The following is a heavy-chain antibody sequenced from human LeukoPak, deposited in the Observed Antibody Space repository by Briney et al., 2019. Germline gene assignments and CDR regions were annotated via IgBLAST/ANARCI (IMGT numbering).Heavy chain of an antibody. CDR3: AKEREVVPAAIDY. V-gene: IGHV3-23*01. CDR1: GFTFSSYA. CDR2: ISGSGGST. D-gene: IGHD2-2*01. J-gene: IGHJ4*02. Sequence: GGSLRLSCAASGFTFSSYAMSWVRQAPGKGLEGVSAISGSGGSTYYADSVKGRFTLSRDNSKNTLYLQMNSLRAEDTAVYYCAKEREVVPAAIDYWGQGTLVTVSS.